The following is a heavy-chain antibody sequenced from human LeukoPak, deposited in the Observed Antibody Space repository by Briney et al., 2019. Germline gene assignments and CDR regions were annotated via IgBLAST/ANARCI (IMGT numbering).Heavy chain of an antibody. CDR3: ARPSRSISTAGAFDI. CDR2: IYYTGST. CDR1: GGSISNYF. J-gene: IGHJ3*02. Sequence: SETLSLTCTVSGGSISNYFWSWIGQPPGKGLEWIGYIYYTGSTNYNPSLKSRVTISVGTSKNQFSLKLSSVTAADTAVYYCARPSRSISTAGAFDIWGQGTMVTVSS. D-gene: IGHD3-10*01. V-gene: IGHV4-59*01.